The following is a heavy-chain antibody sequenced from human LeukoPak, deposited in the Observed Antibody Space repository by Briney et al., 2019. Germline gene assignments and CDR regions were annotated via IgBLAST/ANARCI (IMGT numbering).Heavy chain of an antibody. V-gene: IGHV4-39*01. D-gene: IGHD2-2*01. Sequence: PSETLSLTCTVSGGSISSSSYYWGWIRQPPGKGLEWIGSIYYSGNTYYNPSLKSRVTISVDTSKNQFSLKLSSVTAADTAVYYCASPTSNAPHYMDVWGKGTMVTVSS. CDR1: GGSISSSSYY. CDR3: ASPTSNAPHYMDV. CDR2: IYYSGNT. J-gene: IGHJ6*03.